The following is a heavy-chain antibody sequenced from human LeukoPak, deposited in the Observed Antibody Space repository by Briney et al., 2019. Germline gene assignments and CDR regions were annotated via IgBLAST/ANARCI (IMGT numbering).Heavy chain of an antibody. CDR2: IIPIFGTA. V-gene: IGHV1-69*06. D-gene: IGHD3-10*01. Sequence: ASVNVSCKASGGAFSSYAISWVRQAPGHGLEWMGGIIPIFGTANYAQKFQGRVTITADKSPSTAYMELSSLRSEDPAVYYCARVYGSGSYYDYWGQGTLVTVSS. CDR1: GGAFSSYA. J-gene: IGHJ4*02. CDR3: ARVYGSGSYYDY.